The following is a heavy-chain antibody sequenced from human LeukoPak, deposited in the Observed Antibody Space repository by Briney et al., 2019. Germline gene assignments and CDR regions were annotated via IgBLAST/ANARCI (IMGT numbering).Heavy chain of an antibody. V-gene: IGHV3-23*01. Sequence: GGSLRLSCAASGFTFSSYAMSWVRQAPGKGLEWVSAISGSGGSTYYADSVKGRFTISRDNSKNTLYLQMNSLRAEDTAVYYCAKDPASIVVVPAAHDYFDYWGQGTLVTVSS. J-gene: IGHJ4*02. CDR3: AKDPASIVVVPAAHDYFDY. CDR1: GFTFSSYA. D-gene: IGHD2-2*01. CDR2: ISGSGGST.